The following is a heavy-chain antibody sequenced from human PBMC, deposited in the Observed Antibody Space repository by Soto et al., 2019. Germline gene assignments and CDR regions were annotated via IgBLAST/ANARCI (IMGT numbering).Heavy chain of an antibody. CDR3: ARVRVLRYFDWSTARAFDI. J-gene: IGHJ3*02. V-gene: IGHV1-18*01. CDR1: GYTFTSYG. Sequence: QVQLVQSGAEVKKPGASVKVSCKASGYTFTSYGISWVRQAPGQGLEWMGWISAYNGNTNYAQKLQGRVTMTTDTSTSTAYMELRSLRSDNTAVYYCARVRVLRYFDWSTARAFDIWGQGTMVTVSS. D-gene: IGHD3-9*01. CDR2: ISAYNGNT.